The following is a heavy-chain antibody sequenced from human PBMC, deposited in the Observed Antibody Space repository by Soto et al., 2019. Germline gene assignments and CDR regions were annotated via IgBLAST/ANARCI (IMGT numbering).Heavy chain of an antibody. D-gene: IGHD2-15*01. CDR2: MLHSWLT. CDR1: GYSVSSSDYY. V-gene: IGHV4-39*01. Sequence: SETLSLTCSVSGYSVSSSDYYWAWIRQPPGKGLEWIGSMLHSWLTYYNPSLKSRVTLSVDTSKNQFSVRLNSVTASDTAVYYCAPLSVSLSGPYGIHVWGQGTTVTVSS. J-gene: IGHJ6*02. CDR3: APLSVSLSGPYGIHV.